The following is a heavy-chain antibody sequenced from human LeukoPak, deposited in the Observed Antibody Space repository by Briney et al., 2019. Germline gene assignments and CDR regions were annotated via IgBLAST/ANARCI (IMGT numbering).Heavy chain of an antibody. Sequence: RGESLKISCKGSGYNFPIYWIAWVRQMPGKDLEWMGIIYPGGSYTRYSPSFQGPVTISADKSISTAYLQCSSLKASDTAMYYCARTQISMVRGVIAPNWFDPWGQGTLVTVSS. CDR1: GYNFPIYW. J-gene: IGHJ5*02. CDR3: ARTQISMVRGVIAPNWFDP. CDR2: IYPGGSYT. D-gene: IGHD3-10*01. V-gene: IGHV5-51*01.